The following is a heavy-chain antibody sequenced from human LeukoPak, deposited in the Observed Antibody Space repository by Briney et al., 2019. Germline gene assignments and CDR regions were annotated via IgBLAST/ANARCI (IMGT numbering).Heavy chain of an antibody. CDR2: IYQSGTT. Sequence: SEALSLTCTVSGGSITNTAYLWGWIRQPPGKGLEWIASIYQSGTTHYNPSLQSRVSISFETSKNQISLKLSSVTAEDTAIYYCARKPTVAGDYYYFDYWGQGTLVTVS. J-gene: IGHJ4*02. CDR3: ARKPTVAGDYYYFDY. V-gene: IGHV4-39*01. CDR1: GGSITNTAYL. D-gene: IGHD4-17*01.